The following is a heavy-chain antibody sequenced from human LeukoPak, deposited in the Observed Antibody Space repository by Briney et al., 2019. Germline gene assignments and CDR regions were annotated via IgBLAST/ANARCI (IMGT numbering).Heavy chain of an antibody. D-gene: IGHD6-6*01. CDR2: IYYSGST. Sequence: SETLSLTCTVSGGSISSYYWSWIRQPPGKGLEWIGYIYYSGSTNYNPSLKSRVTISVDTSKNQFSLKLSSVTAADTAVYYCASQIAARPSVDYWGQGTMVTVSS. CDR1: GGSISSYY. J-gene: IGHJ3*01. CDR3: ASQIAARPSVDY. V-gene: IGHV4-59*08.